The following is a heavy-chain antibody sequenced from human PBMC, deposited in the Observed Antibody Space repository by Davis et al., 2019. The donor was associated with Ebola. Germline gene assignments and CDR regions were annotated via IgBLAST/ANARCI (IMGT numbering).Heavy chain of an antibody. CDR1: GFTFSNYN. V-gene: IGHV3-21*01. CDR2: ISTTNSSI. D-gene: IGHD1-26*01. CDR3: SRGATDFDF. Sequence: PGGSLRLSCAASGFTFSNYNMNWVRRAPGKGLEWVSSISTTNSSIYYADSVKGRFTVSRDNAKNSLYLQLNSLRAEDTAVYFCSRGATDFDFWGQGTLVTVSS. J-gene: IGHJ4*02.